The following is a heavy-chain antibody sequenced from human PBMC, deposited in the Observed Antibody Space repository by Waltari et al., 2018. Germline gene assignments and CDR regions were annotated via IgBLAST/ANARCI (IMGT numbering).Heavy chain of an antibody. CDR1: GGSFSGYY. CDR3: ARQEIIVEVTGDGFDI. CDR2: ISHGGTT. Sequence: QVQLQQWGAGLLKPSETLSLTCAVYGGSFSGYYWSWIRQPPGKGLEWIGEISHGGTTNYNPSLKSRVTISLDTSKNQFSLKLSSVTAADTAVYYCARQEIIVEVTGDGFDIWGQGTMVTVSS. J-gene: IGHJ3*02. V-gene: IGHV4-34*01. D-gene: IGHD2-21*02.